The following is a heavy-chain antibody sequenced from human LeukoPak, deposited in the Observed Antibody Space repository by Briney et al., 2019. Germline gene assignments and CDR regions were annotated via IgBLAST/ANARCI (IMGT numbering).Heavy chain of an antibody. CDR1: GYTFTGYY. Sequence: ASVKVSCTASGYTFTGYYMHWVRQAPGQGREWMGRINPNSGGTNYAQKFQGRVTMTRDTSISTAYMELSRLRSDDTAVYYCARGRRVCSSTSCYPYYFDYWGQGTLVTVSS. V-gene: IGHV1-2*06. D-gene: IGHD2-2*01. CDR3: ARGRRVCSSTSCYPYYFDY. CDR2: INPNSGGT. J-gene: IGHJ4*02.